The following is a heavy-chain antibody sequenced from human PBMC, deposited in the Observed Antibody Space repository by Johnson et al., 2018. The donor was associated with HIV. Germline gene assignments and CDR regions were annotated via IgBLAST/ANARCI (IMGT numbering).Heavy chain of an antibody. V-gene: IGHV3-30*03. Sequence: VQLVESGGGVVRPGGSLRLSCAASGFTFSSYGMHWVRQAPGKGLEWVAVISYDGSNRYYADSVKGRFTISRDNSKNTLYLQMNSLRAEDTAVYYCARVGGTFWRDLAFGIWGQGTMVTVSS. J-gene: IGHJ3*02. D-gene: IGHD3-3*01. CDR1: GFTFSSYG. CDR2: ISYDGSNR. CDR3: ARVGGTFWRDLAFGI.